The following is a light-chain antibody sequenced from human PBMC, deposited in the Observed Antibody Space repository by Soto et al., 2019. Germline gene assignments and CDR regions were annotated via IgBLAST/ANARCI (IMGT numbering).Light chain of an antibody. CDR2: DVS. Sequence: QSALTQPASVSGSPGQSITISCTGTSSDVGGYNYVSWYQQHPGKAPKLMIYDVSNRPSGVSNRFSGSKSGNTASLTISGLQADDEADYYCSSYTCSSTLVVFGGGTKLTVL. CDR3: SSYTCSSTLVV. CDR1: SSDVGGYNY. V-gene: IGLV2-14*01. J-gene: IGLJ2*01.